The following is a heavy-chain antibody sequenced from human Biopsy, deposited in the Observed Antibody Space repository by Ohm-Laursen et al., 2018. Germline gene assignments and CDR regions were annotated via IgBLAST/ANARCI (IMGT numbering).Heavy chain of an antibody. CDR2: INQAGTT. CDR1: GKTFSDYQ. J-gene: IGHJ4*02. CDR3: GNEVHGRDY. Sequence: SVTLSLTCAVFGKTFSDYQWSWIRQPPGKGLEWIGQINQAGTTNYNPSLKNRVSISADASKYEFSLRLTSVTAADTAVYLCGNEVHGRDYWGLGAQVTVSS. V-gene: IGHV4-34*08. D-gene: IGHD2-15*01.